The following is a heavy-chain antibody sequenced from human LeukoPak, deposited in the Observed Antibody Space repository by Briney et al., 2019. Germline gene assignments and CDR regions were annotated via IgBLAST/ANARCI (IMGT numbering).Heavy chain of an antibody. CDR2: ISYDGSNK. Sequence: GGSLRLSCAASGFAFSSYGMHWVRQAPGKGLEWVAVISYDGSNKYYVDSVKGRFTISRNNSKNTLYLQMNTLRAEGMAVYYCAKGMCSSSSCYGGPGFDYWGQGALVTVSS. D-gene: IGHD2-2*01. CDR1: GFAFSSYG. J-gene: IGHJ4*02. V-gene: IGHV3-30*18. CDR3: AKGMCSSSSCYGGPGFDY.